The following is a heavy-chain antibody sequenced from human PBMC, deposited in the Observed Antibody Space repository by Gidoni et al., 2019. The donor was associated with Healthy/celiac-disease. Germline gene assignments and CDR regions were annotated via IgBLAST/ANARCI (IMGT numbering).Heavy chain of an antibody. J-gene: IGHJ3*02. V-gene: IGHV4-59*08. Sequence: QVQLQGSGPGLVKPSETLSLTCTVSGGSISSYYWSWIRQPPGKGLEWIGYIYYSGSTNYNPPLKSRVTISVDTSKHQFSLKLSSVTAADTAVYYCATEGGGDHAFDIWGQGTMVTVSS. CDR2: IYYSGST. D-gene: IGHD2-21*02. CDR3: ATEGGGDHAFDI. CDR1: GGSISSYY.